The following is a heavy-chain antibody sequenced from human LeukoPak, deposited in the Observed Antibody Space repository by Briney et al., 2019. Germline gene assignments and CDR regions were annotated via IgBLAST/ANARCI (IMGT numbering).Heavy chain of an antibody. J-gene: IGHJ5*02. Sequence: SETLSLTCAVYGGSFSGYYWSWIRQPPGKGLEWIGEINHSGSTYYNPSLKSRVTISVDTSKNQFSLKLNSVTAADTAVYYCARVTVGRGGWFDPWGQGTLVTVSS. CDR2: INHSGST. CDR1: GGSFSGYY. V-gene: IGHV4-34*01. D-gene: IGHD4-23*01. CDR3: ARVTVGRGGWFDP.